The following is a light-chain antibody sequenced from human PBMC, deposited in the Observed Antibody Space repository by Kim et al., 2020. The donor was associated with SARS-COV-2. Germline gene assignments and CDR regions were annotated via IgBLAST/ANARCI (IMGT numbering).Light chain of an antibody. J-gene: IGKJ3*01. CDR3: QQTYISPFT. V-gene: IGKV1-39*01. CDR1: QNINSH. CDR2: AAS. Sequence: ASVGDRVTITCRTSQNINSHLDWYHQKPGRAPKLLIYAASTLQGGVPSRFSGSGSETDFTLTISSLQPEDFATYFCQQTYISPFTFGPGTKVDIK.